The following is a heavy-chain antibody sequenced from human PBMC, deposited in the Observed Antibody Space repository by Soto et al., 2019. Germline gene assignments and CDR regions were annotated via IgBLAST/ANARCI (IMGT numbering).Heavy chain of an antibody. Sequence: SETLSLICTVSGGSVSSGSYYWSWIQHPPGKGLEWIGYIDCSVSTNYNPSLKSRVTISVDTSKNQFSVKLSSVTAADTAVYYCARDSRPVLGGCDFNYYYEMEVWGNESTLASST. CDR1: GGSVSSGSYY. V-gene: IGHV4-61*01. J-gene: IGHJ6*04. CDR2: IDCSVST. CDR3: ARDSRPVLGGCDFNYYYEMEV. D-gene: IGHD2-21*02.